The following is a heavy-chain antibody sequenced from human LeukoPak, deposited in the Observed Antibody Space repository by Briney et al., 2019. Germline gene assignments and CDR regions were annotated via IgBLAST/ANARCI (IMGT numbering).Heavy chain of an antibody. CDR2: IYTSGST. CDR3: VRAAWGKAAIANFDY. V-gene: IGHV4-4*07. J-gene: IGHJ4*02. Sequence: SETLSLTCTVSGGSISSYYWSWIRQPAGKGLEWIGRIYTSGSTNYNPSLKSRVTISVDTSKNQFSLKLSSVTAADTAVYYCVRAAWGKAAIANFDYWGQGTLVTVSS. CDR1: GGSISSYY. D-gene: IGHD2-2*01.